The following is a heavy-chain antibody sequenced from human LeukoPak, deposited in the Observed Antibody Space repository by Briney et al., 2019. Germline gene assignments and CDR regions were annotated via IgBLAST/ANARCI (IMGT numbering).Heavy chain of an antibody. J-gene: IGHJ3*02. D-gene: IGHD1-26*01. CDR1: GGSISSYY. CDR2: IYYSGST. Sequence: SETLSLTCTVSGGSISSYYWSWIRQTPGKGLEWIGYIYYSGSTNFNPSLKSRVTISVDTSKNQFSLKMSSVTAADTAVYYCARRLVGASPRGAFDIWGQGTMVTVSS. CDR3: ARRLVGASPRGAFDI. V-gene: IGHV4-59*01.